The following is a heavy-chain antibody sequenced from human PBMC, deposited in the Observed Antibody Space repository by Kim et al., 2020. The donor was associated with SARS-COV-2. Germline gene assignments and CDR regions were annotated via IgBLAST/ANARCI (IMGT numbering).Heavy chain of an antibody. CDR3: ARVTYYDSSGYWVDWDY. Sequence: VKGRFTISRDNAKNSLYLQMNSLRAEDTAVYYCARVTYYDSSGYWVDWDYWGQGTLVTVSS. J-gene: IGHJ4*02. V-gene: IGHV3-11*06. D-gene: IGHD3-22*01.